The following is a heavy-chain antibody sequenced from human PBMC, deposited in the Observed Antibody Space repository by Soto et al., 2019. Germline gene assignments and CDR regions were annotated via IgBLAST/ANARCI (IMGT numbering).Heavy chain of an antibody. D-gene: IGHD2-2*01. CDR3: ARDESAGSSTSK. V-gene: IGHV3-21*01. CDR2: IDSSGRNV. CDR1: GGNFDEYG. Sequence: GGSLRLSCAAAGGNFDEYGVSWVRQAPGKGPEWVSSIDSSGRNVYYADSVEGRFTTSRDNAKNSLYLQMNSLRVEDTALYFCARDESAGSSTSKWGQGTLVTVSS. J-gene: IGHJ4*02.